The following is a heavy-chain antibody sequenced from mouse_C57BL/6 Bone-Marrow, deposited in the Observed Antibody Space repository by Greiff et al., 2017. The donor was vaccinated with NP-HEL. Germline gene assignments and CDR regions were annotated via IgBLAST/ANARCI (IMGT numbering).Heavy chain of an antibody. D-gene: IGHD2-4*01. V-gene: IGHV4-1*01. CDR3: ARLYYDYDGFAY. CDR1: GIDFSRYW. J-gene: IGHJ3*01. Sequence: EVQLLQSGGGLVQPGGSLKLSCAASGIDFSRYWMSWVRRAPGKGLEWIGEINPDSSTINYAPSLKDKFIISRDNAKNTLYLQMSKVRSEDTALYYCARLYYDYDGFAYWGQGTLVTVSA. CDR2: INPDSSTI.